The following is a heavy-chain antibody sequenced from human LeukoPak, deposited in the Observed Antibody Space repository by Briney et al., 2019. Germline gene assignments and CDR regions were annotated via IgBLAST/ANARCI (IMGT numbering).Heavy chain of an antibody. CDR3: AKGALNLGYCSGGSCYPIDY. J-gene: IGHJ4*02. CDR2: ISYDGSNK. CDR1: GFTFSSYA. D-gene: IGHD2-15*01. V-gene: IGHV3-30-3*01. Sequence: GRSLRLSCAASGFTFSSYAMHWVRQAPGKGLEWVAIISYDGSNKYYADSVRGRFTISKDNSKNTLYVQMNSLRAEDTAVYYCAKGALNLGYCSGGSCYPIDYWGQGTLVTVSS.